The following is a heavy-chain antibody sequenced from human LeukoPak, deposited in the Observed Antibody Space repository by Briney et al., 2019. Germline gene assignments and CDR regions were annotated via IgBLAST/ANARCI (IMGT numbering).Heavy chain of an antibody. D-gene: IGHD3-3*01. CDR1: GGSISNSNYY. V-gene: IGHV4-39*07. CDR2: IYYSGST. CDR3: ARDKGLRFLEWLVGGYYFDY. J-gene: IGHJ4*02. Sequence: PSETLSLTCTVSGGSISNSNYYCGWIRQPPGKGLEWIGSIYYSGSTYYNPSLKSRVTISVDTSKNQFSLKRSSVTAADTAVYYCARDKGLRFLEWLVGGYYFDYWGQGTLVTVSS.